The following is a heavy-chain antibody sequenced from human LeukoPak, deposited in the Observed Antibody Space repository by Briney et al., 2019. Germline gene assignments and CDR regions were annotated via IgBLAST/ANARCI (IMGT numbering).Heavy chain of an antibody. V-gene: IGHV3-48*04. CDR2: ISSSSSTI. J-gene: IGHJ3*02. D-gene: IGHD4-17*01. Sequence: GGSLRLSCAASGFTFSSYSMNWVRQAPGKGLEWVSYISSSSSTIYYADSVKGRFTISRDNAKNSLYLQMNSLRAEDTAVYYCARDLGYGDYTPDAFDIWGQGTMVTVSS. CDR3: ARDLGYGDYTPDAFDI. CDR1: GFTFSSYS.